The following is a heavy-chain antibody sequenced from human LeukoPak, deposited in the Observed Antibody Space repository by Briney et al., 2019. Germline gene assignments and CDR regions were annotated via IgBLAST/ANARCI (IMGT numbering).Heavy chain of an antibody. CDR1: GGSISGYY. V-gene: IGHV4-59*01. Sequence: SETLSLTCTVSGGSISGYYWSWIRQPPGKGLEWIGYIYYSGSTNYNPSLKSRATISVDTSKNQFSLKLSSVTAADTAVYYCARGTIDGNSYFDYWGQGTLVTVSS. J-gene: IGHJ4*02. CDR2: IYYSGST. CDR3: ARGTIDGNSYFDY. D-gene: IGHD4-23*01.